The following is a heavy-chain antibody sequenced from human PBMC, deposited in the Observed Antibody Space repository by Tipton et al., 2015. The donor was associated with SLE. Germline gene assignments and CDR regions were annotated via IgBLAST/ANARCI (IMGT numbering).Heavy chain of an antibody. J-gene: IGHJ3*02. D-gene: IGHD3-3*01. V-gene: IGHV4-30-4*01. CDR1: GGSLSGGDYY. CDR2: IYHSGNT. CDR3: ARYGIRSGKDI. Sequence: TLSLTCTVSGGSLSGGDYYWGWIRQPPGKGLAWIGFIYHSGNTFYNPSLESRLTMSVGTSKNQFSLTLTSVTAADTAVYYCARYGIRSGKDIWGQGTMVTVSS.